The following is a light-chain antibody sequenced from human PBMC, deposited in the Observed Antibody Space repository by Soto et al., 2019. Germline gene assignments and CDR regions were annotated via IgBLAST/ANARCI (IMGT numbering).Light chain of an antibody. V-gene: IGKV1-5*03. J-gene: IGKJ1*01. Sequence: DIQMPPSPSTLSTSVGDRVTITCRASQSISSWLAWYQQKPGKAPKLLIYKASSLESGVPSRFSGSGSGTEFTLTISSLQPDDFATDYCQHYNSYPWTFGQGTKVEIK. CDR1: QSISSW. CDR2: KAS. CDR3: QHYNSYPWT.